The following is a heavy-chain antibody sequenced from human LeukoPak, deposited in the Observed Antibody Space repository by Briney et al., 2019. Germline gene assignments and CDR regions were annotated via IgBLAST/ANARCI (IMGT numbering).Heavy chain of an antibody. D-gene: IGHD3-10*01. CDR1: GYTFIGYY. CDR2: INPNSGGT. J-gene: IGHJ4*02. Sequence: ASVKVSCKASGYTFIGYYMHWVRQAPGQGLEWMGRINPNSGGTNYAQKFQDRVTMTRDTSISTAYMELSRLRSDDTAVYYCARVWDFGSGNYPSDYWGQGTLVTVSS. V-gene: IGHV1-2*06. CDR3: ARVWDFGSGNYPSDY.